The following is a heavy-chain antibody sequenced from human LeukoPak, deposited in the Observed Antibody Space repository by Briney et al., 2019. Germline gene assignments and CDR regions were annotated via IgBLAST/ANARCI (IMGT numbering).Heavy chain of an antibody. D-gene: IGHD4-17*01. CDR3: ARARWTSTVTTYYFDY. Sequence: ASAKVSCKASGYSFTNYAIQWVRQAPGQRLEWMGWIDAGNGRTKYSQNFQGRVTITRDTSASTAYMELSSLRSEDTAVYYCARARWTSTVTTYYFDYWGQGTLVTVSS. CDR2: IDAGNGRT. CDR1: GYSFTNYA. V-gene: IGHV1-3*01. J-gene: IGHJ4*02.